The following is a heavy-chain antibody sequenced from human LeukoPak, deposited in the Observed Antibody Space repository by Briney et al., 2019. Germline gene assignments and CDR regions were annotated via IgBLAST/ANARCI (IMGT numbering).Heavy chain of an antibody. CDR1: GFTFSSYS. CDR2: ISSSSSYI. D-gene: IGHD4-11*01. CDR3: ASPLQGEYYFDY. Sequence: GGSLRLSCAASGFTFSSYSMNWVRQAPGKGLEWVSSISSSSSYIYYADSVKGRFTISRDNAKNSLYLQMKSLRAEDTAVYYCASPLQGEYYFDYWGQGTLVTVSS. V-gene: IGHV3-21*01. J-gene: IGHJ4*02.